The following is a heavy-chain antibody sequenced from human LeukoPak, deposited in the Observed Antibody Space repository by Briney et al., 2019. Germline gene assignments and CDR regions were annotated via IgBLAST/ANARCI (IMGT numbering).Heavy chain of an antibody. CDR1: GFTFSSYS. Sequence: PGGSLRLSCAASGFTFSSYSMNWVRQAPGKGLEWVSYISSSSTIYYADSVKGRFTISRDNAKNSLYLQMNSLRAEDTAVYYCAGGGSYYVANAFDIWGQGTMVTVSS. J-gene: IGHJ3*02. CDR2: ISSSSTI. V-gene: IGHV3-48*04. D-gene: IGHD1-26*01. CDR3: AGGGSYYVANAFDI.